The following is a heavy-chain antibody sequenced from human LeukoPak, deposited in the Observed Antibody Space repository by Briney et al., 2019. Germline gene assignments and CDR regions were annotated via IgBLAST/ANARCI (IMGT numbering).Heavy chain of an antibody. V-gene: IGHV5-51*01. J-gene: IGHJ3*02. D-gene: IGHD2-8*01. CDR2: IYPGDSDT. CDR3: ATPNGAFDI. Sequence: GESLQISCKTSGYSFTTYWIGWVRQMPGKGLEWMGIIYPGDSDTRYSPSFQGQVTISVDKSIRTAYLQWNSLKASDTAMYYCATPNGAFDIWGQGTMVTVSS. CDR1: GYSFTTYW.